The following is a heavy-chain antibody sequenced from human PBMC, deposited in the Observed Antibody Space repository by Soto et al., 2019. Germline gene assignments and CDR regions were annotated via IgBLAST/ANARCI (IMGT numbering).Heavy chain of an antibody. CDR1: GGTFSSYA. V-gene: IGHV1-69*06. D-gene: IGHD2-2*01. CDR3: ARAWADCSSTSCSGALYYYYGMDV. Sequence: ASVKVSCNASGGTFSSYAISWVRQAPGQGLEWMGGIIPIFGTANYAQKFQGRVTITADKSTSTAYMELSSLRSEDTAVYYCARAWADCSSTSCSGALYYYYGMDVWGQGTTVTVSS. J-gene: IGHJ6*02. CDR2: IIPIFGTA.